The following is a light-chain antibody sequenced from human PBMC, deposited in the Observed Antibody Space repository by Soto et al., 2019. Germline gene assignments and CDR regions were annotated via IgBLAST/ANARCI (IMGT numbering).Light chain of an antibody. CDR3: QQRSNWLT. CDR1: QSVSNY. J-gene: IGKJ5*01. V-gene: IGKV3-11*01. Sequence: EIVLTQSPDTLSLSPGERATLSCRASQSVSNYLAWYQQKPGQAPRLLIYDASNRATGIPARFSGSGSGTDFTLTISSLXPEDFAVYYCQQRSNWLTFGQGTRLEIK. CDR2: DAS.